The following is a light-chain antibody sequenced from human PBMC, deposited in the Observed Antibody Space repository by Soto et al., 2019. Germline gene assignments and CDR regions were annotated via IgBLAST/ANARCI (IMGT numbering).Light chain of an antibody. CDR3: SSYRSSGTSYV. V-gene: IGLV2-14*01. J-gene: IGLJ1*01. CDR2: DVS. Sequence: QSALTQPASVSGSPGQSITISCTGTSSDVGGYDYVSWYQQHPGKAPKLIIYDVSNRPSGLSSRFSGSKSGNTASLTISGLQTEDEADYFCSSYRSSGTSYVFGTGTKLTVL. CDR1: SSDVGGYDY.